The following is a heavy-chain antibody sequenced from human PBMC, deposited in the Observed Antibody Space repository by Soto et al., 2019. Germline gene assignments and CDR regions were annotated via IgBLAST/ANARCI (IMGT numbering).Heavy chain of an antibody. V-gene: IGHV1-18*01. Sequence: QVQLVQSGAEVKKPGASVKVSCKASGYTFTSYGITWVRQAPGQGLEWMGWTSAKNDDTRYAQKFQGRVTLTTDTSTTTAYMELRSLRADDTAIYYCAKNIAQGDYDDYWGQGTLVTVSS. CDR2: TSAKNDDT. CDR3: AKNIAQGDYDDY. J-gene: IGHJ4*02. CDR1: GYTFTSYG. D-gene: IGHD2-15*01.